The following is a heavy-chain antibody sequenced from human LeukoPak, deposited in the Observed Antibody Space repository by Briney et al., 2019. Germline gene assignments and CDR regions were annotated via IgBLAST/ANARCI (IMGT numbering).Heavy chain of an antibody. CDR1: GFTFSRYA. V-gene: IGHV3-23*01. D-gene: IGHD3-10*01. Sequence: GGSLRLSCAASGFTFSRYAMNWVRQAPGKGLEWVSAISGSGGSTYYADSVKGRFTISRDNSKSTLYLQMNSLRAEDSAVYYCAKVRFYGSGSYTFDSWGQGTLVTVSS. CDR3: AKVRFYGSGSYTFDS. J-gene: IGHJ4*02. CDR2: ISGSGGST.